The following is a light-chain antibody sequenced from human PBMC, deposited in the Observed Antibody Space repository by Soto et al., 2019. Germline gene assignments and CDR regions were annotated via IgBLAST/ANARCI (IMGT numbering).Light chain of an antibody. CDR3: QQYGSSPGT. J-gene: IGKJ1*01. Sequence: EIVLTQSPGTLSLSPGERATLSCRASQSVSSSYLAWYQQKPGQAPRLLIYGASSRATGIPDRFSGSGSGTDFTLTISRLEPEDFAVYYCQQYGSSPGTFGQGTTVDNK. V-gene: IGKV3-20*01. CDR1: QSVSSSY. CDR2: GAS.